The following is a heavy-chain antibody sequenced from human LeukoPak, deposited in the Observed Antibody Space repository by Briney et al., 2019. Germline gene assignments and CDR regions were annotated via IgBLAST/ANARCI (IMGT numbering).Heavy chain of an antibody. CDR1: GGTFSSYA. J-gene: IGHJ4*02. CDR3: ARDRVWGSYRSVFGY. V-gene: IGHV1-69*13. Sequence: SVKVSCKASGGTFSSYAISWVRQAPGQGLEWMGGIIPIFGTANYAQKFQGRVTITADDSTSTAYMELSSLRSEDTAVYYCARDRVWGSYRSVFGYWGQGTLVTVSS. CDR2: IIPIFGTA. D-gene: IGHD3-16*02.